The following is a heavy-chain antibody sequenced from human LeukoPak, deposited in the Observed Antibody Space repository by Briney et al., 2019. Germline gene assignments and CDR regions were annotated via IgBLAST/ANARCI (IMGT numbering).Heavy chain of an antibody. Sequence: ASVKVSCKASGYTFTSYAMNWVRQAPGQGLEWMGWINTNTGNPTYAQGFTGRFAFSLDTSVSTAYLQISSLKAEDTAVYYCARGPYYYDSSGYYDTDYWGQGTLVTVSS. CDR3: ARGPYYYDSSGYYDTDY. CDR1: GYTFTSYA. V-gene: IGHV7-4-1*02. D-gene: IGHD3-22*01. J-gene: IGHJ4*02. CDR2: INTNTGNP.